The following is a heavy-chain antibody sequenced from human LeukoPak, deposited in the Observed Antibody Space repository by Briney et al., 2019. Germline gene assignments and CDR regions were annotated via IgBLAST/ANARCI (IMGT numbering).Heavy chain of an antibody. CDR3: ARLGRWFDY. V-gene: IGHV4-61*02. Sequence: PSETLSLTCTVSGGSISSVSYSWSWLRQPAGKGLEWIGRIYTSGSTNYNPSLKSRVTISVDMSKNQFSLKLSSVTAADTAVYYCARLGRWFDYWGQGTLVTVSS. CDR2: IYTSGST. J-gene: IGHJ4*02. CDR1: GGSISSVSYS. D-gene: IGHD4-23*01.